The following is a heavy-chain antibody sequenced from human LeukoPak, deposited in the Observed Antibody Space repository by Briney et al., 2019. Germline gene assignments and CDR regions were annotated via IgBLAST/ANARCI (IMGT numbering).Heavy chain of an antibody. CDR2: ISAYNGNT. V-gene: IGHV1-18*01. CDR3: ARDSGYYGSSDLDY. Sequence: ASVKVSCKASGYTFTSYGISWVRQAPGQGLEWMGWISAYNGNTNYAQKLQGRVTMTTDTSTSTAYMELRSLRSDDTAVYYCARDSGYYGSSDLDYWGQGTLVTVSS. D-gene: IGHD3-10*01. J-gene: IGHJ4*02. CDR1: GYTFTSYG.